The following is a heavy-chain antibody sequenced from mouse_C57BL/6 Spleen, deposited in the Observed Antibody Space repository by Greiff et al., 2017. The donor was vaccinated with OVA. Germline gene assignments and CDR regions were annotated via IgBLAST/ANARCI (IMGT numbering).Heavy chain of an antibody. CDR1: GYTFTDYY. V-gene: IGHV1-26*01. CDR2: INPNNGGT. Sequence: EVQLQQSGPELVKPGASVKISCKASGYTFTDYYMNWVKQSHGKSLEWIGDINPNNGGTSYNQKFKGKATLTVDKSSSTAYMELRSLTSEDSAVYYCARWRGNSYAMDYWGQGTSVTVSS. J-gene: IGHJ4*01. CDR3: ARWRGNSYAMDY. D-gene: IGHD2-1*01.